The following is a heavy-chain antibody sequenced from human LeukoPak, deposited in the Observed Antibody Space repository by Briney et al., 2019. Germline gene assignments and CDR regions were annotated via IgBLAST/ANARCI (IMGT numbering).Heavy chain of an antibody. CDR2: IIPIFGTA. D-gene: IGHD1-1*01. V-gene: IGHV1-69*05. CDR1: GGTFSSYA. J-gene: IGHJ5*02. Sequence: EASVKVSCKASGGTFSSYAISWVRQAPGQGLEWMGGIIPIFGTANYAQKFQGRVTITTDESTSTAYMELSSLRSEDTAVYYCARGGTGTTGLINWFDPWGQGTLVTVSS. CDR3: ARGGTGTTGLINWFDP.